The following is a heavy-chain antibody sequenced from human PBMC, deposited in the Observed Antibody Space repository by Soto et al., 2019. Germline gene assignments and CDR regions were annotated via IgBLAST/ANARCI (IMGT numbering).Heavy chain of an antibody. J-gene: IGHJ6*03. D-gene: IGHD6-13*01. Sequence: EVQLVESGGGLIQPGGSLRLSCAASGFTFSSYDMHWVRQATGKGLEWVSATGTAGDTYYPGSVKGRFTISRENAKNSLYLQMNSLRAGDTALYYCARGWLATGGFLSYMDVWGKGTTVTVSS. CDR2: TGTAGDT. CDR3: ARGWLATGGFLSYMDV. V-gene: IGHV3-13*01. CDR1: GFTFSSYD.